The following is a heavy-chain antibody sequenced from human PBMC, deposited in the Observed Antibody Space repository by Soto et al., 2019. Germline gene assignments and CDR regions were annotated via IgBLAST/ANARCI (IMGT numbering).Heavy chain of an antibody. CDR1: GGSISSGGYY. D-gene: IGHD3-10*01. CDR2: IYYGGTA. V-gene: IGHV4-31*03. J-gene: IGHJ4*02. Sequence: QVQLQESGPGLVKPSQTLSLTCTVSGGSISSGGYYWSWIRQHPGKGLEWIGYIYYGGTAYYDPSLKSRVTISVDTSKNQFSLNLSSVNAADTAVYYCARGITMVRGVIFSPYFDYWGQGTLVTVSS. CDR3: ARGITMVRGVIFSPYFDY.